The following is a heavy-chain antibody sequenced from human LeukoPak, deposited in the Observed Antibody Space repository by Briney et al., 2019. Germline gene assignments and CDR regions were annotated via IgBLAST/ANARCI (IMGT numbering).Heavy chain of an antibody. V-gene: IGHV1-46*01. CDR1: GYTFTSYY. Sequence: ASVKVSCKASGYTFTSYYMHWVRQAPARGLEWMGIINPNGGSPSYAQNFQGRVTMTRNTFTSNAYAELNSLETEGTAGYYCGGEGITRTTRRALDYWGEGTLVTVSS. J-gene: IGHJ4*02. CDR3: GGEGITRTTRRALDY. D-gene: IGHD1-7*01. CDR2: INPNGGSP.